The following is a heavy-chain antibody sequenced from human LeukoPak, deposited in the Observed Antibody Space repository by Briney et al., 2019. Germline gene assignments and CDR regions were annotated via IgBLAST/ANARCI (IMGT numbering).Heavy chain of an antibody. V-gene: IGHV1-2*06. CDR3: AILLERTGDLPDY. CDR2: INPNSGGT. D-gene: IGHD7-27*01. J-gene: IGHJ4*02. Sequence: ASVKVSCKASGYTFSDYYMHWVRQAPGQGLEWMGRINPNSGGTNYAQKFQGRVTMTRDTSISTAYMDLSRLRSEDTAVYYCAILLERTGDLPDYWGQGTLVTVSS. CDR1: GYTFSDYY.